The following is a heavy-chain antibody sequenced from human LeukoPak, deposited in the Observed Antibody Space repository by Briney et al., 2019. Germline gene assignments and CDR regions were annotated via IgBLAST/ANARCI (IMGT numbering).Heavy chain of an antibody. CDR2: IIPIFGTA. Sequence: ASVKVSCKASGGTFSSYAISWVRQAPGQGLEWMGGIIPIFGTANYAQKFQGRVTITADKSTSTAYMELSSLRSEDTAVYYCARVPLFYYDSSGYLFGAFDIWGQGTMVTVSS. V-gene: IGHV1-69*06. CDR3: ARVPLFYYDSSGYLFGAFDI. CDR1: GGTFSSYA. D-gene: IGHD3-22*01. J-gene: IGHJ3*02.